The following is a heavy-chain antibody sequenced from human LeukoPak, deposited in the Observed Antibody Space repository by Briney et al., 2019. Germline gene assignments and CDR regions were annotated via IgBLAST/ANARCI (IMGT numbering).Heavy chain of an antibody. D-gene: IGHD3-10*01. CDR3: AKSRWFGEVPYDI. CDR2: ISSNGGSI. J-gene: IGHJ3*02. CDR1: GFTFSDYA. V-gene: IGHV3-64*01. Sequence: PGGSLRLSCAASGFTFSDYAMHWVRQAPGKELEYVSAISSNGGSIHYANSVKGRFTISRDNSKNTLYLQMNSLRAEDTAVYYCAKSRWFGEVPYDIWGQGTMVTVSS.